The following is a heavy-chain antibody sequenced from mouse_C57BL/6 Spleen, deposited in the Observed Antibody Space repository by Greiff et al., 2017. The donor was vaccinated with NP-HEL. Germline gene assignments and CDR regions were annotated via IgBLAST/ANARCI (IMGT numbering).Heavy chain of an antibody. CDR2: ISSGGSYT. Sequence: EVQLVESGGDLVKPGGSLKLSCAASGFTFSSYGMSWVRQTPDKRLEWVATISSGGSYTYYPDSVKGRFTISRDNAKNTLYLQMSSLKSEDTAMYYCARRDDRYYFDYWGQGTTLTVSS. J-gene: IGHJ2*01. V-gene: IGHV5-6*01. CDR1: GFTFSSYG. CDR3: ARRDDRYYFDY.